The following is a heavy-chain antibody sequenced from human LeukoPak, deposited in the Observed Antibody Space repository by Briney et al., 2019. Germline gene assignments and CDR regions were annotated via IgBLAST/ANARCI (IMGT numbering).Heavy chain of an antibody. D-gene: IGHD2-21*02. J-gene: IGHJ3*02. CDR1: GYTFTSYY. CDR3: ARGAYCGGDCSVSPFDI. Sequence: ASVKVSCKASGYTFTSYYMHWVRQAPGQGLEWMGIINPSGGSTSYAQKFQGRVTMTRDMSTSTVYMELSSLRSEDTAVYYCARGAYCGGDCSVSPFDIWGQGTMVTVSS. CDR2: INPSGGST. V-gene: IGHV1-46*01.